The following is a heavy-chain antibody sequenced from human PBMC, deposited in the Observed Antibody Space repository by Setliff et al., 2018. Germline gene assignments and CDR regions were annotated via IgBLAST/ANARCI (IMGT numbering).Heavy chain of an antibody. D-gene: IGHD2-15*01. CDR1: GFTFSTHN. CDR2: ISGSAQTT. CDR3: AKRGPYCSGGTCHYYFDY. V-gene: IGHV3-23*01. J-gene: IGHJ4*02. Sequence: LRLSCAASGFTFSTHNMNWVRQAPGKGLEWVSMISGSAQTTYYADSVKGRFTISRDNSKNTVYLEMNSLRAEDTAVHYCAKRGPYCSGGTCHYYFDYWGQGTLVTVSS.